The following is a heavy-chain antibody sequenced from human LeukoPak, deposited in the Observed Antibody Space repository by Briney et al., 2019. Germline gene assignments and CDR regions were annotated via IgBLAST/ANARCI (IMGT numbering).Heavy chain of an antibody. J-gene: IGHJ4*02. Sequence: SETLSLTCTVSGGSISSSSYYWGWIRQPPGKGLEWIGSIYYSGSTYYNPSLKSRVTISVDTSKNQSSLKLSSVTAADTAVYYCARMAYLSRNDSSEYWGQGTLVTVSS. CDR1: GGSISSSSYY. D-gene: IGHD3-22*01. CDR2: IYYSGST. V-gene: IGHV4-39*01. CDR3: ARMAYLSRNDSSEY.